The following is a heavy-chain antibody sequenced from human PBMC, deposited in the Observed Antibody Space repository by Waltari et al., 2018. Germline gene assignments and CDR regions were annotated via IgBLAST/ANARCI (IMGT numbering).Heavy chain of an antibody. V-gene: IGHV3-7*03. CDR2: INEDGNAK. Sequence: EVQLVESGGGLVQPGGSLRSSCQASGFPFSSHWMSWVRQDAGKGLEWVANINEDGNAKYYVDSVKGRFAVSRDNAQNSLYLQMESLTAEDTAVYYCTRRFPNFYYYGMDVWGQGTAVTVSS. D-gene: IGHD3-3*01. CDR3: TRRFPNFYYYGMDV. CDR1: GFPFSSHW. J-gene: IGHJ6*02.